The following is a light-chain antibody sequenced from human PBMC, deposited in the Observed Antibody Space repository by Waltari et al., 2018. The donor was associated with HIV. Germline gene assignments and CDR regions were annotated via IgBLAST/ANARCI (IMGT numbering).Light chain of an antibody. J-gene: IGLJ2*01. CDR3: HVWDTISDHVV. CDR1: NIGTKS. Sequence: SYVLTQPPSVSVAPGKTAKITCVGNNIGTKSLHWYQQKPDQAPVLVIYYNAARPSGIPESFSGSNYGNTATLTINRVEAGDEADYYCHVWDTISDHVVFGGGSKLTVL. V-gene: IGLV3-21*04. CDR2: YNA.